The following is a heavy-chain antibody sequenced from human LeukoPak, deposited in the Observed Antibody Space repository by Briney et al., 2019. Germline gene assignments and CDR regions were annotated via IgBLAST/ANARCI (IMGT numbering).Heavy chain of an antibody. CDR2: IYYSGST. Sequence: PSETLSLTCTVSGGSISSYYWSWIRQPPGKGLEWIGYIYYSGSTNYNPSLKSRVTISEDTSKNQFSLKLSSVTAADTAVYYCARITISKSSTNYRGNWFDPWGQGTLVTVSS. D-gene: IGHD2-2*01. V-gene: IGHV4-59*12. CDR3: ARITISKSSTNYRGNWFDP. J-gene: IGHJ5*02. CDR1: GGSISSYY.